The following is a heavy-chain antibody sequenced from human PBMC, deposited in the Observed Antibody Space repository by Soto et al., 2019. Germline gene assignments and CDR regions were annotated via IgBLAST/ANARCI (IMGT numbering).Heavy chain of an antibody. Sequence: ESGGGVVQPGRSLRLTCAASGFTFSTYGMHWVCQAPGKGPEWVAVISSDGSNKYYADSVKGRFTISRDNSKNTLYLQMNSLRAEDTAVYYCAIEEYDYYYGMEVWGQGTTVTVSS. J-gene: IGHJ6*02. CDR3: AIEEYDYYYGMEV. V-gene: IGHV3-30*03. D-gene: IGHD6-6*01. CDR2: ISSDGSNK. CDR1: GFTFSTYG.